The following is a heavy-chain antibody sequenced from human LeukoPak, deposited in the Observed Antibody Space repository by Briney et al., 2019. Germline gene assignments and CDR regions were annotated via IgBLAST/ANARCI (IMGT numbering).Heavy chain of an antibody. CDR1: GFTFSSYA. CDR3: ARAIYQLLWSDY. CDR2: ISYDGSNK. D-gene: IGHD2-2*01. V-gene: IGHV3-30*04. Sequence: PGGSLRLYCAASGFTFSSYAMHWVRQAPGKGLEWVAVISYDGSNKYYADSVKGRFTISRDNSKNTLYLQMNSLRAEDTAVYYCARAIYQLLWSDYWGQGTLVTVSS. J-gene: IGHJ4*02.